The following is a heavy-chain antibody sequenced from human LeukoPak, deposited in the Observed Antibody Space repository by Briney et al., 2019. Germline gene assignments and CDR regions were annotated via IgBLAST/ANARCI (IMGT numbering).Heavy chain of an antibody. Sequence: SETLSLTCTVSGYSISSGYYWGWIRQPPGKGLEWIGSIYHSGSTYYNPSLKSRVTIPADTSKNQFSLKLSSVTAADTAVYYCATAPGSYFDYWGQGTLVTVSS. CDR2: IYHSGST. CDR1: GYSISSGYY. J-gene: IGHJ4*02. V-gene: IGHV4-38-2*02. D-gene: IGHD1-26*01. CDR3: ATAPGSYFDY.